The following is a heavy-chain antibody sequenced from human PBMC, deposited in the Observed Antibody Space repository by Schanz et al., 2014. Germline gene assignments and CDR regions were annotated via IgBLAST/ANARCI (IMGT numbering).Heavy chain of an antibody. CDR2: INPNNGGT. Sequence: QVQLVQSGAEVKKPGASVKVSCKASAYSLTGYYLHWVRQAPGQGLEWMGWINPNNGGTNYAQKFQGRVTMTRDTSISTAYMEMTRLTSDDTAVYSCARDGIGADKRWGQGTLVTVSS. CDR3: ARDGIGADKR. D-gene: IGHD6-13*01. V-gene: IGHV1-2*02. CDR1: AYSLTGYY. J-gene: IGHJ4*02.